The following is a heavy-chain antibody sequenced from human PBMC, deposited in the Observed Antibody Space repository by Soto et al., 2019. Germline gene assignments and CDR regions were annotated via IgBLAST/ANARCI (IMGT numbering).Heavy chain of an antibody. CDR1: GGSFSGYQ. V-gene: IGHV4-34*01. D-gene: IGHD3-10*01. CDR3: ARGLILWFGELSRRGGYYYYMDV. CDR2: INDSGNI. J-gene: IGHJ6*03. Sequence: QVQLQQWGAGLLKPSETLSLTCAVYGGSFSGYQWSWIRQTPGKGLEWIGEINDSGNINYKPSLKSRVTILIDTPKKQISLKLNSVTAADTAVYYCARGLILWFGELSRRGGYYYYMDVWGKGTTVTVSS.